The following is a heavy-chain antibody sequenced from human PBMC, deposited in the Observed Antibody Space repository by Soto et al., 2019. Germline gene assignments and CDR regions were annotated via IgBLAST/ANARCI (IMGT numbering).Heavy chain of an antibody. V-gene: IGHV3-49*03. CDR3: TRVNDDFWSGYRPFDY. J-gene: IGHJ4*02. CDR1: GFTFCDYA. CDR2: IRSKAYGGTT. D-gene: IGHD3-3*01. Sequence: GGSLRLSCTASGFTFCDYAMSWFRQAPGKGLEWVGFIRSKAYGGTTEYAASVKGRFTISRDDSKSIAYLQMNSLKTEDTAVYYCTRVNDDFWSGYRPFDYWGQGTLVTVSS.